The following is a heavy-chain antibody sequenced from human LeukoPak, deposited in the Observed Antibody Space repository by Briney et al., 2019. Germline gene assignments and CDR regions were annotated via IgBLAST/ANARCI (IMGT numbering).Heavy chain of an antibody. J-gene: IGHJ4*02. Sequence: PGRSLRLSCAASGFTFDDYAMHWVRQAPGKGLEWVSGISWNSGSIGYADSVKGRFTISRDNAKNSLYLQMNSLRAEDTAVYYCTREVPHGYSGYDSRDYWGQGTLVTVSS. V-gene: IGHV3-9*01. CDR2: ISWNSGSI. CDR1: GFTFDDYA. D-gene: IGHD5-12*01. CDR3: TREVPHGYSGYDSRDY.